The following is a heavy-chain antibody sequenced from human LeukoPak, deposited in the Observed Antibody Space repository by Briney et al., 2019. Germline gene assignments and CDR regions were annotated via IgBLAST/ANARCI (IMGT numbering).Heavy chain of an antibody. CDR1: GGSISDYY. J-gene: IGHJ4*02. CDR3: ARGGYSYADFDY. D-gene: IGHD5-18*01. Sequence: SETLSLTCTVSGGSISDYYWSWIRQPPGKGLEWIGYIYYSGSTNYNPSLKSRVTISVDTSENQFSLTLSSVTAADTAVYYCARGGYSYADFDYWGQGTLVTVSS. V-gene: IGHV4-59*01. CDR2: IYYSGST.